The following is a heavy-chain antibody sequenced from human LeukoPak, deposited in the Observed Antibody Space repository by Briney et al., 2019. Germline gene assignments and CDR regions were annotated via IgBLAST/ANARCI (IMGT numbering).Heavy chain of an antibody. J-gene: IGHJ4*02. CDR3: AKGQLYCGGDCYCDY. D-gene: IGHD2-21*02. V-gene: IGHV3-23*01. CDR2: ISGSGGST. CDR1: GFTFSSYG. Sequence: GGTLRLSCAASGFTFSSYGMSWVRQAPGKGLEWVSAISGSGGSTYYADSVKGRFTISRDNSKNTLYLQMNSLRAEDTAVYYCAKGQLYCGGDCYCDYWGQGTLVTVSS.